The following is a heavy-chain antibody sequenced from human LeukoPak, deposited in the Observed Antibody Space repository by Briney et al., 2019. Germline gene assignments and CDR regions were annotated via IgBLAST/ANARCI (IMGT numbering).Heavy chain of an antibody. CDR1: GGSISSYY. V-gene: IGHV4-4*07. CDR3: ARDGLGGYDVCDY. Sequence: PSETLSLTCTVSGGSISSYYWSWIRQPAGKGLEWIGRIYTSGSTNYNPSLKSQITMSADTSKNQFSLKLSSVTAAETAVYYCARDGLGGYDVCDYWGQGTRVTVSS. D-gene: IGHD5-12*01. CDR2: IYTSGST. J-gene: IGHJ4*02.